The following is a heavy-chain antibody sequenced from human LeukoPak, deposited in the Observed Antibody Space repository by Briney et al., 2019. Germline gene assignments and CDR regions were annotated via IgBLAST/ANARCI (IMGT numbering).Heavy chain of an antibody. D-gene: IGHD6-6*01. CDR3: ASLYSGSSRFDY. J-gene: IGHJ4*02. V-gene: IGHV3-33*01. CDR1: GFTFSSYG. CDR2: IWYDGSNK. Sequence: GGSLRLSCAASGFTFSSYGMHWVRQAPGKGLEWVAVIWYDGSNKYYADSVKGRFTISRDNSKNTLYLQMNSLRAEDTAVYYCASLYSGSSRFDYWGQGTLVTVSS.